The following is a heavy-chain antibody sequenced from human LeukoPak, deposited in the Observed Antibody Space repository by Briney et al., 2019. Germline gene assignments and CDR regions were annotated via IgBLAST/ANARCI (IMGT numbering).Heavy chain of an antibody. CDR2: VNWNSDII. J-gene: IGHJ4*02. CDR3: VKDVSIVPTSVFDS. CDR1: GVTFDDFA. Sequence: GGSLRLSCAASGVTFDDFAMHWDRQAQGNGLEWVSSVNWNSDIIDYADSVKGRVTISRDNDENSLFLQMNGLRAEDTALYYCVKDVSIVPTSVFDSWGQGTLVTVSS. D-gene: IGHD5-12*01. V-gene: IGHV3-9*01.